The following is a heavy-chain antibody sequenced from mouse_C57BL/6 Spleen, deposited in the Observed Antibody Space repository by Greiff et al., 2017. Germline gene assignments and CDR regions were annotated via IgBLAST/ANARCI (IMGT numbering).Heavy chain of an antibody. J-gene: IGHJ4*01. D-gene: IGHD1-1*01. CDR2: ISSGSSTI. Sequence: VESGGGLVKPGGSLKLSCAASGFTFSDYGMHWVRQAPEKGLEWVAYISSGSSTIYYADTVKGRFTISRDNAKNTLFLQMTSLRSEDTAMYYCARDGSDAMDYWGQGTSVTVSS. CDR3: ARDGSDAMDY. CDR1: GFTFSDYG. V-gene: IGHV5-17*01.